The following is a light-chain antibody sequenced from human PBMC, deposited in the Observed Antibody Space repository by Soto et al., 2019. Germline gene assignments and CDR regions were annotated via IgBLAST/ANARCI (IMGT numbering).Light chain of an antibody. V-gene: IGLV2-14*03. CDR1: SSDIGGYNY. CDR2: GVT. J-gene: IGLJ1*01. Sequence: QSVLTQPASGSGSPGQSITISCTGTSSDIGGYNYVSWYQHYPGRAPQLIIYGVTNRPSGVSNRFSGSKSGNTASLTISGLQAEDEADYYCSSYTSTSPLAVFGPGTKVTVL. CDR3: SSYTSTSPLAV.